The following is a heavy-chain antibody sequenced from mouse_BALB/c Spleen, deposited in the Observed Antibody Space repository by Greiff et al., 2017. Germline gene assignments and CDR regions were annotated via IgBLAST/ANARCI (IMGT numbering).Heavy chain of an antibody. CDR3: ARKGMTPYYFDY. CDR1: GFTFSSYA. Sequence: DVQLVESGGGLVKPGGSLKLSCAASGFTFSSYAMSWVRQTPEKRLEWVASISSGGSTYYPDSVKGRFTISRDNARNILYLQMSSLRSEDTAMYYCARKGMTPYYFDYWGQGTTLTVSS. J-gene: IGHJ2*01. V-gene: IGHV5-6-5*01. CDR2: ISSGGST.